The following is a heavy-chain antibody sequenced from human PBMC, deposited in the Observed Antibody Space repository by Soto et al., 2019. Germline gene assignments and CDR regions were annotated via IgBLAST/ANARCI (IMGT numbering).Heavy chain of an antibody. CDR2: ISGGSGDST. D-gene: IGHD2-2*01. CDR1: GFTFSNYA. CDR3: AKNQPSWATRAAFDY. V-gene: IGHV3-23*01. J-gene: IGHJ4*02. Sequence: PSETLRLSCAASGFTFSNYAMNWVRQAPGKGLEWVSGISGGSGDSTFYADSVKGRFTISRDNSKNTLHLQMNSLRTEDTAVYYCAKNQPSWATRAAFDYWGQGTLVTVSS.